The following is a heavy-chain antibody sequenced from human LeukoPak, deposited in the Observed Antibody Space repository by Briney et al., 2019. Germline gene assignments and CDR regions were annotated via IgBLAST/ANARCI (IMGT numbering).Heavy chain of an antibody. J-gene: IGHJ4*02. CDR2: ISGSGGST. CDR3: ARDFYDGFALDY. CDR1: GFTFSSYW. V-gene: IGHV3-23*01. D-gene: IGHD2/OR15-2a*01. Sequence: PGGSLRLSCAASGFTFSSYWMSWVRQAPGKGLEWVSAISGSGGSTYYADSVKGRFTISRDNARNSLYLQMDNLRAEDTGVYYCARDFYDGFALDYWGQGTLVTVSS.